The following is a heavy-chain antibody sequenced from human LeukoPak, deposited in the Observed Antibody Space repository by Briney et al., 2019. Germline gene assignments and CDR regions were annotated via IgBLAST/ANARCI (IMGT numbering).Heavy chain of an antibody. CDR3: ARDTVNGPFVISLDL. D-gene: IGHD2-8*01. Sequence: PGRSLRLSCAASGFTFSSYGMHWVRQAPGKGLEWVAVISYDGSNKYYADSVKGRFTISRDNSKNTLYLQMNSLRDEDTAVYYCARDTVNGPFVISLDLWGQGVLVTVSS. V-gene: IGHV3-30*03. J-gene: IGHJ5*02. CDR2: ISYDGSNK. CDR1: GFTFSSYG.